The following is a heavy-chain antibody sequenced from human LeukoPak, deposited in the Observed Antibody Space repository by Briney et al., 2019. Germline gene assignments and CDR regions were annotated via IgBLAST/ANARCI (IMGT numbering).Heavy chain of an antibody. CDR1: GGTFSSYA. Sequence: GSSVKVSCKASGGTFSSYAISWVRQAPGQGLEWMGGIIPIFGTANYAQKFQGRVTITADESTSTAYMELSSLRSEDTAVYYCAREGGPDYDFWSGSQFDPWGQGTLVTVSS. J-gene: IGHJ5*02. CDR3: AREGGPDYDFWSGSQFDP. CDR2: IIPIFGTA. V-gene: IGHV1-69*01. D-gene: IGHD3-3*01.